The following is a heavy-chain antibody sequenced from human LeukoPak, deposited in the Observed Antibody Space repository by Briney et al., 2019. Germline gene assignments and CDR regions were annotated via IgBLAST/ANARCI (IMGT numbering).Heavy chain of an antibody. Sequence: ASVKVSCKASGYTFTGYYMHWVRQAPGQGLEWMGWINPNSGGTSYAQKFQGRVTMTRGTSISTAYMELSRLRSDDTAVYYCARARDLMLVARNDACDIWGQGTMVTVSS. CDR2: INPNSGGT. CDR3: ARARDLMLVARNDACDI. J-gene: IGHJ3*02. V-gene: IGHV1-2*02. D-gene: IGHD3-22*01. CDR1: GYTFTGYY.